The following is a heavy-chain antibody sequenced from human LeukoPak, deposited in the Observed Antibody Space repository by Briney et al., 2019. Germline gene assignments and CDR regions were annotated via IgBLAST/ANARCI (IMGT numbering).Heavy chain of an antibody. CDR1: GYSISSGYY. V-gene: IGHV4-38-2*02. J-gene: IGHJ4*02. D-gene: IGHD2-15*01. CDR3: ARGGYCSGGSCYYFDY. CDR2: IYHSGST. Sequence: PSETLSLTCTVSGYSISSGYYWGWIRQPPGQGLEWIGSIYHSGSTYYNPSLKSRVTISVDTSKSQFSLKLSSVTAADTAVYYCARGGYCSGGSCYYFDYWGQGTLVTVSS.